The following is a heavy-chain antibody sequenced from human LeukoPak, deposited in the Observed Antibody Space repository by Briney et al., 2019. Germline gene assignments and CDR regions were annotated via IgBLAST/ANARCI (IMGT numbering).Heavy chain of an antibody. CDR3: TRDLYGSGSYYKSPYYYYYMDV. V-gene: IGHV3-49*04. Sequence: GGSLRLSCTASGFTFGDYAMSWVRQAPGKGLEWGGFIRSKAYGGTTEYAASVKGRFTISRDDSKSIAYLQMNSLKTEDTAVYYCTRDLYGSGSYYKSPYYYYYMDVWGKGTTVTVSS. CDR2: IRSKAYGGTT. D-gene: IGHD3-10*01. CDR1: GFTFGDYA. J-gene: IGHJ6*03.